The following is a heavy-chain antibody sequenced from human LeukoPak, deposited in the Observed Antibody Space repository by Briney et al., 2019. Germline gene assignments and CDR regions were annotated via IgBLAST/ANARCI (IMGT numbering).Heavy chain of an antibody. D-gene: IGHD3-10*01. V-gene: IGHV4-39*01. Sequence: PSETLSLTCTVSGGSISSSSYYWGWIRQPPGKGLEWIGSIYYSGSTYYNPSLKSRVTISVDTSKNQFSLKLSSVTAADTAVYYCARVDYGELYDHWGQGTLVTVSS. CDR2: IYYSGST. J-gene: IGHJ4*02. CDR3: ARVDYGELYDH. CDR1: GGSISSSSYY.